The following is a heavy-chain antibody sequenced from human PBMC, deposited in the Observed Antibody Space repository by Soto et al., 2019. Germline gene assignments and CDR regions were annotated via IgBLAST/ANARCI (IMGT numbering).Heavy chain of an antibody. Sequence: GGSLRLSCAASGFTFSSYGMHWVRQAPGKGLERVAVIWYDGSNKYYADSVKGRFTISRDNSKNTLYLQMNSLRAEDTAVYYCARTAIAVAGFDYWGQGTLVTVSS. V-gene: IGHV3-33*01. D-gene: IGHD6-19*01. CDR1: GFTFSSYG. CDR3: ARTAIAVAGFDY. CDR2: IWYDGSNK. J-gene: IGHJ4*02.